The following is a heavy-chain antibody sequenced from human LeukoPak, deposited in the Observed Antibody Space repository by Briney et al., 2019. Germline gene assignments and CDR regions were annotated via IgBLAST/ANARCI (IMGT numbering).Heavy chain of an antibody. CDR2: MYNSGST. J-gene: IGHJ4*02. CDR1: GYSLSSGHY. CDR3: ARHVYGRHQLQAYHFDY. Sequence: SETLSLTCDVSGYSLSSGHYWGWIRQSPGKGLEWIASMYNSGSTYFKSSLKSRVTISLDTPKNQSSLTLNSVTAADTAVYYCARHVYGRHQLQAYHFDYWGQGILVTVSS. D-gene: IGHD2-2*01. V-gene: IGHV4-38-2*01.